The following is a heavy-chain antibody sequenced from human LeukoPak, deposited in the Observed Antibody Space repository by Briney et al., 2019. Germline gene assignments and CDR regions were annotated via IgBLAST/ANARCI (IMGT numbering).Heavy chain of an antibody. Sequence: GGSLRLSCAASGFTFSSYGMHWVRRAPGKGLEWVAVISYDGSNKYYADSVKGRFTISRDNSKNTLYLQMNSLRAEDTAVYYCAKDGRAHYDSSGPTDYWGQGTLVTVSS. D-gene: IGHD3-22*01. CDR1: GFTFSSYG. CDR2: ISYDGSNK. V-gene: IGHV3-30*18. J-gene: IGHJ4*02. CDR3: AKDGRAHYDSSGPTDY.